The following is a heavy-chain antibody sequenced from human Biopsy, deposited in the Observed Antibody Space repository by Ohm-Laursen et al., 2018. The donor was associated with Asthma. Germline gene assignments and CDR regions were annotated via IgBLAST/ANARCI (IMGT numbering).Heavy chain of an antibody. CDR1: GYTFNSAG. D-gene: IGHD3-10*01. Sequence: ASVKVSCKASGYTFNSAGITWVRQAPGQGLEWMGWISVYNGNTKVAQKLQDRVTMITDTSTSTAYMGLRSLRSDDTAVYFRARAVDYSHYYGIDVWGQGTTVTVS. CDR3: ARAVDYSHYYGIDV. V-gene: IGHV1-18*01. J-gene: IGHJ6*02. CDR2: ISVYNGNT.